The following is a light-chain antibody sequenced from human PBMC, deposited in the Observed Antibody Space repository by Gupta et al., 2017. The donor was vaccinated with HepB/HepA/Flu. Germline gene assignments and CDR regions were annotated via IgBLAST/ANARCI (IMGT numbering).Light chain of an antibody. CDR2: GAS. CDR3: QQCGSH. J-gene: IGKJ4*01. CDR1: QSVSSSY. Sequence: EIVFTQSPGTLSLSPGERATLSCRASQSVSSSYLAWYQQKPGQAPSLLIYGASSRATGIPDRVSGRGDGTDFTTNRSRLEPEDFEGYYGQQCGSHFGGGTKVEIK. V-gene: IGKV3-20*01.